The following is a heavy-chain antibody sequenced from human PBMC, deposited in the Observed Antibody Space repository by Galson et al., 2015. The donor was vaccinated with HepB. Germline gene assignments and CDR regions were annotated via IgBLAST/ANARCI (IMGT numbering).Heavy chain of an antibody. J-gene: IGHJ4*02. D-gene: IGHD6-19*01. V-gene: IGHV3-43*01. CDR2: ITWDGGIT. CDR3: AKDKVGGGGWSNFDY. CDR1: GFTFNDYT. Sequence: SLRLSCAASGFTFNDYTMHWVRQTPGKGLEWVSLITWDGGITYYADSVRGRFTISRDNSKNSLYLQMNSLTTEDTAFYYCAKDKVGGGGWSNFDYWGQGTLVTVSS.